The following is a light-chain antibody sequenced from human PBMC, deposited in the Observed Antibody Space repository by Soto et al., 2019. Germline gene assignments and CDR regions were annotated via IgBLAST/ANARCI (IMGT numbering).Light chain of an antibody. CDR2: EGS. CDR3: CSYAGISTFFVV. Sequence: QSALTQPASVSGSPGQSITISCTGTSSDVGSYNLVSWYQQHPGKAPKLMIYEGSKRPSGVSNRFSGSKSGNTASLTISGLQAEDEADYYCCSYAGISTFFVVFGGGTELTVL. CDR1: SSDVGSYNL. J-gene: IGLJ2*01. V-gene: IGLV2-23*03.